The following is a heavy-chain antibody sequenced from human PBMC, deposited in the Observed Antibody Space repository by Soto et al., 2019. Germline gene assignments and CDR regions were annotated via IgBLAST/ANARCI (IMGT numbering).Heavy chain of an antibody. V-gene: IGHV4-4*07. Sequence: LSLTCTVSGGSISSYYWSWIRQPAGKGLEWIGRIYTSGSTNYNPSLKSRVTMSVDTSKNQFSLKLSSVTAADTAVYYCARVRGVVLVQAAEENWFDPWGQEPWSPSPQ. CDR3: ARVRGVVLVQAAEENWFDP. D-gene: IGHD2-2*01. CDR1: GGSISSYY. J-gene: IGHJ5*02. CDR2: IYTSGST.